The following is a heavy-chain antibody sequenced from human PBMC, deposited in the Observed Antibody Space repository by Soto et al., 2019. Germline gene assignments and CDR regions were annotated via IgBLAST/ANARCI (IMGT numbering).Heavy chain of an antibody. CDR2: ISGSGGST. J-gene: IGHJ4*02. CDR1: GFTFSSYA. D-gene: IGHD1-26*01. Sequence: EVQLLESGGGLVQPGGSLRLSCAASGFTFSSYAMSWVRQAPGKGLEWVSAISGSGGSTYYADSVKGRFTISRDNSKNTMYLQMNSLIAEDTAVYYWAKVHIGGSYGYYWGQGTLVTVST. V-gene: IGHV3-23*01. CDR3: AKVHIGGSYGYY.